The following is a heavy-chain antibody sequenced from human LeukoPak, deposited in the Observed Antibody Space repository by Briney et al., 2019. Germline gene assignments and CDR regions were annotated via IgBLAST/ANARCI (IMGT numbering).Heavy chain of an antibody. Sequence: GGSLRLSCAASGFTFSSYGMHWVRQAPGKGLEWVAVIWYDGSNKYYADSVKGRFTISRDNSKNTLYLQMNSLRAEDTAVYYCAREDQYYYYYGMDVWGQGTTVTVSS. CDR1: GFTFSSYG. V-gene: IGHV3-33*01. CDR3: AREDQYYYYYGMDV. CDR2: IWYDGSNK. J-gene: IGHJ6*02.